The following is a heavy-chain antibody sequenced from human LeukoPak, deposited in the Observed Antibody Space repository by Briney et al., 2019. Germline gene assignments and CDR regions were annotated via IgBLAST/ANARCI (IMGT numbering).Heavy chain of an antibody. J-gene: IGHJ6*02. CDR2: ISGSGGST. Sequence: PGGSLRLSCAASGFTFSSYAMSWVRQAPGKGLEWVSAISGSGGSTYYADSVKGRFTISRDNSKNTLYLQMNSLRAEDTAVYYCAKEGRLERRRYYYGIDVWGQGTTVTVSS. V-gene: IGHV3-23*01. D-gene: IGHD1-1*01. CDR1: GFTFSSYA. CDR3: AKEGRLERRRYYYGIDV.